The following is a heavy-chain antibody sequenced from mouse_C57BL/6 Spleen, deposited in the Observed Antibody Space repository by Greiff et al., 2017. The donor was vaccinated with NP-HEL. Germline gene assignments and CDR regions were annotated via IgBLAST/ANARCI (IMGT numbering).Heavy chain of an antibody. CDR2: IHPNSGST. D-gene: IGHD1-1*01. Sequence: QVQLQQPGAELVKPGASVKLSCKASGYTFTSYWMHWVKQRPGQGLEWIGMIHPNSGSTNYNEKFKSKATLTVDKSSSTAYMQLSRLTSEDSAVYYCARSSTTVVGYYAMDYWGQGTSVTVSS. CDR3: ARSSTTVVGYYAMDY. CDR1: GYTFTSYW. V-gene: IGHV1-64*01. J-gene: IGHJ4*01.